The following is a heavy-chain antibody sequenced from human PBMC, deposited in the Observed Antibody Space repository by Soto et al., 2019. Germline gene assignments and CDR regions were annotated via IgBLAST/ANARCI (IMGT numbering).Heavy chain of an antibody. CDR1: GGSISSYY. V-gene: IGHV4-59*01. J-gene: IGHJ6*03. Sequence: PSETLSLTCTVSGGSISSYYWSWIRQPPGKGLEWIGYIYYSGSTNYNPSLKSRVTISVDTSKNQFSLKLSSVTAADTAVYYCARGQTAGSTNYYYMDVWGKGTTVTAP. D-gene: IGHD3-10*01. CDR2: IYYSGST. CDR3: ARGQTAGSTNYYYMDV.